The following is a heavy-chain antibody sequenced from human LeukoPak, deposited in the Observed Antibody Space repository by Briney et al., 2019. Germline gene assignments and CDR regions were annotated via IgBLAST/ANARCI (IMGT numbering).Heavy chain of an antibody. CDR1: GGSFSGYY. D-gene: IGHD6-19*01. CDR3: ARGHAAVAVTHGMDV. CDR2: INHSGST. Sequence: PSETLSLTCAVYGGSFSGYYWSWIRQPPGKGLEWIGEINHSGSTNYNPSLKSRVTISVDTSKNQFSLKLSSVTAADTAVYYCARGHAAVAVTHGMDVWGQGTTVTVSS. V-gene: IGHV4-34*01. J-gene: IGHJ6*02.